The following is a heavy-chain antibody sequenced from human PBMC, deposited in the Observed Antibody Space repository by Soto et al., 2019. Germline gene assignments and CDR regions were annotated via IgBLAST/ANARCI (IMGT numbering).Heavy chain of an antibody. D-gene: IGHD3-9*01. CDR3: ARALRYFDGYYYYYMDV. Sequence: GGSLRLSCAASGFTVSSNYMSWVRQAPGKGLEWVSVIYSGGSTYYADSVKGRFTISRHNSKNTLYLQMNSLRAEDTAVYYCARALRYFDGYYYYYMDVWGKGTTVTVSS. V-gene: IGHV3-53*04. CDR1: GFTVSSNY. CDR2: IYSGGST. J-gene: IGHJ6*03.